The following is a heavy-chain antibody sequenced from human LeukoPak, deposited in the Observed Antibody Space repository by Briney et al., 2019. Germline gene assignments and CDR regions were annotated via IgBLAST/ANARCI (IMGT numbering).Heavy chain of an antibody. CDR3: ARDLYYDSSGYYLLYDY. D-gene: IGHD3-22*01. J-gene: IGHJ4*02. CDR1: GYTFTSYG. CDR2: ISAYNGNT. Sequence: ASVKVSCKASGYTFTSYGISWVRQAPGQGLEWMGWISAYNGNTNCAQKLQGRVTMTTDTSTSTAYMELRSLRSDDTAVYYCARDLYYDSSGYYLLYDYWGQGTLVTVSS. V-gene: IGHV1-18*01.